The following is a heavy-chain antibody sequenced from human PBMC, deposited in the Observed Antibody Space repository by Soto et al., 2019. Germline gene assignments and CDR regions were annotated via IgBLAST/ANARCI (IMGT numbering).Heavy chain of an antibody. D-gene: IGHD5-18*01. CDR3: ARAGYSYGPYYYGMDV. V-gene: IGHV3-30-3*01. J-gene: IGHJ6*02. CDR2: ISYDGSNK. CDR1: GFTFSSYA. Sequence: TGGSLRLSCAASGFTFSSYAMRLVRQAPGKGLEWVAVISYDGSNKYYADSVKGRFTISRDNSKNTLYLQMNSLRAEDTAVYYCARAGYSYGPYYYGMDVWGQGTTVTVSS.